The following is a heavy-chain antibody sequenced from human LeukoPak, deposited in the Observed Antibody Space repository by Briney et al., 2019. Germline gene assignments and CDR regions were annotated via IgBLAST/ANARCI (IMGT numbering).Heavy chain of an antibody. V-gene: IGHV3-73*01. D-gene: IGHD6-6*01. Sequence: GGSLRLSCAASGFTFSGSAMHWVRQASGKGLEWVGRIRSEANSYATAYAASVEGRFTISRDDSKNTAYLQMNSLKTEDTAVYYCAKEVRPNDYWGQGTLVTVSS. CDR2: IRSEANSYAT. CDR1: GFTFSGSA. J-gene: IGHJ4*02. CDR3: AKEVRPNDY.